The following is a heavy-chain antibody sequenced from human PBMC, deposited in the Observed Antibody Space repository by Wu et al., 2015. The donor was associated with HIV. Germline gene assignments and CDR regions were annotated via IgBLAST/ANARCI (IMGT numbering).Heavy chain of an antibody. V-gene: IGHV1-69*13. CDR3: ARGAVKDAFHI. CDR1: GGTFSDYS. J-gene: IGHJ3*02. Sequence: VQLVQSGAEVKTPGSSLKVSCKASGGTFSDYSISWVRQAPGQGLEWIGRIIPIFDTANYAQKFQGRITISADASTTTVYMDLSSLKSEDTAVYYCARGAVKDAFHIWGQGTMVTVTS. CDR2: IIPIFDTA.